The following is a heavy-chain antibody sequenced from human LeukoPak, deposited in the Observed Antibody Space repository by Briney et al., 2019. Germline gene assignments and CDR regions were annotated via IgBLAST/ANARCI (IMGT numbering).Heavy chain of an antibody. V-gene: IGHV3-30*02. CDR1: GFTFSSYG. D-gene: IGHD1-26*01. Sequence: GGSLRLSCAASGFTFSSYGMHWVRQAPGKGLEWVAFIRYDGSNKYYADFVKGRFTISRDNSKNTLYLQMNSLRAEDTAVYYCATLVGADFDYWGQGTLVTVSS. CDR3: ATLVGADFDY. CDR2: IRYDGSNK. J-gene: IGHJ4*02.